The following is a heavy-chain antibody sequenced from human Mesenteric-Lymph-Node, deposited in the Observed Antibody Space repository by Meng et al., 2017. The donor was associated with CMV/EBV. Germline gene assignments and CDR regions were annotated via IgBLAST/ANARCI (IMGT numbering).Heavy chain of an antibody. D-gene: IGHD2-8*01. CDR1: GFTFSRSA. V-gene: IGHV3-30*04. CDR3: AKGSILYSPSYYYYYGMDV. CDR2: ISYDGNNK. Sequence: GESLKISCAASGFTFSRSAMHWVRQAPGKGLDWVAVISYDGNNKYYADSVKGRFTISRDNSKNTLYLQMNSLRAEDTAVYYCAKGSILYSPSYYYYYGMDVWGQGTTVTVSS. J-gene: IGHJ6*02.